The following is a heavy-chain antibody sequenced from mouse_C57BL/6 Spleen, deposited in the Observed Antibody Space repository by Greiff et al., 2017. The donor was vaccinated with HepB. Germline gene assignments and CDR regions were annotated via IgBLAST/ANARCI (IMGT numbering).Heavy chain of an antibody. V-gene: IGHV1-53*01. CDR2: INPSNGGT. J-gene: IGHJ1*03. CDR3: AREAYYSNYGYFDV. D-gene: IGHD2-5*01. Sequence: QVQLQQPGTELVKPGASVKLSCKASGYTFTSYWMHWVKQRPGQGLEWIGNINPSNGGTNYNEKFKSKATLTVDKSSSTAYMQLRILTSEDSAVYYCAREAYYSNYGYFDVWGTGTTVTVSS. CDR1: GYTFTSYW.